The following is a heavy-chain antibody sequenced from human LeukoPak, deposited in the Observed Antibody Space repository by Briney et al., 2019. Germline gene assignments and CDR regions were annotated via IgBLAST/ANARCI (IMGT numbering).Heavy chain of an antibody. J-gene: IGHJ4*02. V-gene: IGHV3-74*01. Sequence: PGRSLRLSCAASGFTFSNYAMSWVRHAPGKGLVWVSGISTDGSRPRYADSVNGRFTISRDNAKNTLYLQMNSLRAEDTAVYFCVRDGQGSTPLDYWGQGTLVTVSS. CDR2: ISTDGSRP. CDR1: GFTFSNYA. D-gene: IGHD2-15*01. CDR3: VRDGQGSTPLDY.